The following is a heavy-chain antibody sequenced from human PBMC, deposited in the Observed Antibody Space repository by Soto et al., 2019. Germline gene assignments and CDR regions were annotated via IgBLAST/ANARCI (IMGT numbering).Heavy chain of an antibody. CDR3: ASNVLRFLEWPHPPDV. D-gene: IGHD3-3*01. CDR1: GGSVSSGSYY. J-gene: IGHJ6*02. Sequence: PSETLSLTCTVSGGSVSSGSYYWSWIRQPPGKGLEWIGYIYYSGSTNYNPSLKSRVTISVDTSKNQFSLKLSSVTAADTAVYYCASNVLRFLEWPHPPDVWGQGTTVTVSS. V-gene: IGHV4-61*01. CDR2: IYYSGST.